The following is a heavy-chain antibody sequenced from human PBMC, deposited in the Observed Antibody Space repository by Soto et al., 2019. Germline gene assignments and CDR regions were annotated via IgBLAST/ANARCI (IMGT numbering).Heavy chain of an antibody. J-gene: IGHJ4*02. CDR1: GGSISTYY. D-gene: IGHD5-12*01. CDR3: AAGGGLPRYY. Sequence: SETLSLTCTVSGGSISTYYWSWIRQPPGKGLEWIGYIYYSGSTNYNPSLKSRVTISVDTSKNQFSLKLSSVTAADTAVYYCAAGGGLPRYYWGQGTLVTVSS. V-gene: IGHV4-59*12. CDR2: IYYSGST.